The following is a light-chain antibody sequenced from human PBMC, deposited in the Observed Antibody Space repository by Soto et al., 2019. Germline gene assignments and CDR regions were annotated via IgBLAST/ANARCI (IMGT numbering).Light chain of an antibody. CDR3: QHLNTYLFT. J-gene: IGKJ3*01. V-gene: IGKV1-9*01. CDR1: QDISSY. Sequence: DIQLTQSPSFLSASVGDRVTITCRARQDISSYLAWYQQKPGKDPKLLIYVASTLQSGVPSRFSGSGSGTEFTLTISSLHPEDFATYYCQHLNTYLFTFGPGTKVDIK. CDR2: VAS.